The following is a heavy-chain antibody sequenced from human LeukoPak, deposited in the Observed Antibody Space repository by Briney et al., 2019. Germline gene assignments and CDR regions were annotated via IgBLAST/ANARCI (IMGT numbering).Heavy chain of an antibody. CDR2: IYYSGST. D-gene: IGHD6-19*01. J-gene: IGHJ4*02. CDR1: GGSFSGYY. Sequence: SETLSLTCAVYGGSFSGYYWSWIRQPPGKGLEWIGYIYYSGSTNYNPSLKSRVTISVDTSKNQFSLKLTSVTAADTAIYYCARDEAVVSFYFDYWGQGTLVTVSS. V-gene: IGHV4-59*12. CDR3: ARDEAVVSFYFDY.